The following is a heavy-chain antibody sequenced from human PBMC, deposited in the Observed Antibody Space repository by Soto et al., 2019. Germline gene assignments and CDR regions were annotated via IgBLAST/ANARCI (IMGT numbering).Heavy chain of an antibody. CDR3: AKARADSGYARWVNFDY. CDR1: GFTFSSYA. D-gene: IGHD5-12*01. J-gene: IGHJ4*02. CDR2: ISGSGGST. V-gene: IGHV3-23*01. Sequence: QAGGSLRLSCAASGFTFSSYAMSWVRQAPGKGLEWVSAISGSGGSTYYADSVKGRFTISRDNSKNTLYLQMNSLRAEDTAVYYCAKARADSGYARWVNFDYWGQGTLVTVSS.